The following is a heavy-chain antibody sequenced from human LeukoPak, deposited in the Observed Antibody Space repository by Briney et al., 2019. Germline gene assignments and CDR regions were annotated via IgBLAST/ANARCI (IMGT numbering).Heavy chain of an antibody. D-gene: IGHD6-19*01. CDR2: IKQDGSEK. Sequence: GGSLRLSCAASGFTFRSYWMNWVRQAPGKGLEWVANIKQDGSEKYYVDSVKGRSTISRDNARNSLYLQMNSLRAEDTAVYYCAKGGTYSSGPFDYWGQGTLVTVSS. V-gene: IGHV3-7*01. J-gene: IGHJ4*02. CDR3: AKGGTYSSGPFDY. CDR1: GFTFRSYW.